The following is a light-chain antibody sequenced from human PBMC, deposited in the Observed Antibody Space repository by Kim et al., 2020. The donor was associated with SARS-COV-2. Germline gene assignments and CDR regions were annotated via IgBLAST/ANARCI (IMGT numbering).Light chain of an antibody. CDR3: QQVRNYPVA. V-gene: IGKV1D-13*01. J-gene: IGKJ3*01. Sequence: AIQLTQFPSSLSASVGDRVTLTCRASEDISTALAWYQQKPGKAPELLISDAWILESGLLPRFSASGSGTEFTLSISSLQPEGLATDYCQQVRNYPVAIGPGTKVDI. CDR2: DAW. CDR1: EDISTA.